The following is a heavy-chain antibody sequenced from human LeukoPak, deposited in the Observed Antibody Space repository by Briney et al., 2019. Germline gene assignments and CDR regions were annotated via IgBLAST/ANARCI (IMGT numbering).Heavy chain of an antibody. J-gene: IGHJ4*02. CDR3: ARGFLYGDYPRDDY. V-gene: IGHV4-39*07. Sequence: SETLSLTCTVSGGSISSSSYYWSWIRQPPGKGLEWIGEINHSGSTNYNPSLKSRVTISVDTSKNQFSLRLSSVTAADTAVYYCARGFLYGDYPRDDYWGQGTLVTVSS. CDR2: INHSGST. CDR1: GGSISSSSYY. D-gene: IGHD4-17*01.